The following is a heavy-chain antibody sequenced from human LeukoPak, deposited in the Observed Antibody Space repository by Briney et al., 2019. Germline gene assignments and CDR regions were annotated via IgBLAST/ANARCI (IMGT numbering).Heavy chain of an antibody. Sequence: SETLSLSCTVSGGSISRYCWGWFRQPPGKGLEWIGYVYYSGSTDYNPSLKSRVTISIDKSKNQLSLNLSTVTAADTAVYDCARGRDGYNYGPFDYWGQGTLVTVSS. CDR2: VYYSGST. CDR1: GGSISRYC. CDR3: ARGRDGYNYGPFDY. D-gene: IGHD5-24*01. V-gene: IGHV4-59*01. J-gene: IGHJ4*02.